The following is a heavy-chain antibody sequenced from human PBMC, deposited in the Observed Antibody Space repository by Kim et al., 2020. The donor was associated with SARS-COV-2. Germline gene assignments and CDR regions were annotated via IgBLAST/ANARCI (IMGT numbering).Heavy chain of an antibody. J-gene: IGHJ4*02. CDR3: AREPAAGSPGGQNFDY. Sequence: GESLKISCKGSGYSFTSYWIGWVRQMPGKGLEWMGIIYPGDSDTRYSPSFQGQVTISADKSISTAYLQWSSLKASDTAMYYCAREPAAGSPGGQNFDYWGQGTLVTVSS. CDR2: IYPGDSDT. V-gene: IGHV5-51*01. D-gene: IGHD6-13*01. CDR1: GYSFTSYW.